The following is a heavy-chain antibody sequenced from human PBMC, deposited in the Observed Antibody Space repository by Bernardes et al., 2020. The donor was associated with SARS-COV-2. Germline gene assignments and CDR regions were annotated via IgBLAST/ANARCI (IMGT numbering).Heavy chain of an antibody. CDR3: VKDLHSKFDDY. V-gene: IGHV3-64D*06. Sequence: VGSLRLSCSVSGFALSLYSMHWVRQAPGKGLEYVSAISPDGGVTYYADSVRGRFTISRDNSKNTLYLQMSSLKTEDTAVYYCVKDLHSKFDDYWGQGTVVTVSS. CDR2: ISPDGGVT. J-gene: IGHJ4*02. D-gene: IGHD4-4*01. CDR1: GFALSLYS.